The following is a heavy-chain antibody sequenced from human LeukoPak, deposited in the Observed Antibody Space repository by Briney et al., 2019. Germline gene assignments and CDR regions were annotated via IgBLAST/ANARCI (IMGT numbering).Heavy chain of an antibody. J-gene: IGHJ4*02. D-gene: IGHD2-2*01. V-gene: IGHV3-30*02. CDR3: AKDREYVVVVPAAMQY. CDR1: GFTFSSYG. CDR2: IRYDGSNK. Sequence: GGSLRLSCAASGFTFSSYGMHWVRQAPGKGLEWVAFIRYDGSNKYYADSVKGRFTISRDNSKNTLYLQMNSLRAEDTAVNYCAKDREYVVVVPAAMQYWGQGTLVTVSS.